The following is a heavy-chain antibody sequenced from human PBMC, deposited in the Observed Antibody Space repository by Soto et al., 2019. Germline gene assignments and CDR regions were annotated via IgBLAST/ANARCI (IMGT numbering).Heavy chain of an antibody. D-gene: IGHD7-27*01. J-gene: IGHJ3*01. CDR3: ARDQSGAADL. CDR1: GDSMHNYY. CDR2: ISATGTT. V-gene: IGHV4-4*07. Sequence: QVQLQESGPGLVEPSETLSLTCSVSGDSMHNYYWSWIRQSAEKGLEWIGRISATGTTTYIPSLKSRITLSADTYKNQFSLNLKFGTAADTAVYFCARDQSGAADLGGQGTVVTVS.